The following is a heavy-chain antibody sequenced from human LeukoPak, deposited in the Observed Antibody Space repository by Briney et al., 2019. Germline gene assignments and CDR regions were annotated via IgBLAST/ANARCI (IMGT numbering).Heavy chain of an antibody. Sequence: GGSLRLSCAASGFTVSSYSMNWVRQAPGKGLEWVSSISSSSSYIYYADSVKGRFTISRDNAKNSLYLQMNSLRAEDTAVYYCARDVTLGNFDYWGQGILVIVSS. CDR3: ARDVTLGNFDY. J-gene: IGHJ4*02. D-gene: IGHD3-16*01. CDR1: GFTVSSYS. V-gene: IGHV3-21*01. CDR2: ISSSSSYI.